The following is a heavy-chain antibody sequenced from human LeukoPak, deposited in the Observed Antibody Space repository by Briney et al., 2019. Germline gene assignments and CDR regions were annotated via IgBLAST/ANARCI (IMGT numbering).Heavy chain of an antibody. D-gene: IGHD2-2*01. CDR2: INHSGST. J-gene: IGHJ6*03. Sequence: SETLSLTCAVSGGSLSGYYWTWIRQPPGKGLEWIGEINHSGSTNYNPSLKSRVTISVDTSKNQFSLKLSSVTAADTAVYYCARGRVVVPAVMYYYYMDVWGKGTTVTISS. CDR3: ARGRVVVPAVMYYYYMDV. CDR1: GGSLSGYY. V-gene: IGHV4-34*01.